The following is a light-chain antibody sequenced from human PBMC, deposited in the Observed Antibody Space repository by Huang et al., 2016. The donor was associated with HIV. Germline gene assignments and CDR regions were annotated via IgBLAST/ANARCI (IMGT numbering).Light chain of an antibody. J-gene: IGKJ1*01. V-gene: IGKV3-20*01. CDR3: QQCGDSTWT. Sequence: EIVLTQSPGSLSLSPGDRATLSCRASQYVADAYVAWYHHIPGQSPRLLIYGASRRAPGIPDRFSGSGFSTDFNLTISRLEPEDFAVYYCQQCGDSTWTFGQGTKVEVK. CDR1: QYVADAY. CDR2: GAS.